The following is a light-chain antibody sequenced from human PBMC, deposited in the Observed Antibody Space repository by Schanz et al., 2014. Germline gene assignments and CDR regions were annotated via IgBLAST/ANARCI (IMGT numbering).Light chain of an antibody. Sequence: QSVLAQPPSASETPGQRVSISCSGGRSNIGSNSVNWYQQLPGTAPKLVIYSNNRRPSGVPDRFSGSKSGTSASLAITGLQAEDEADYYCQSYDSSLSGFFWVFRGGPKLTVL. V-gene: IGLV1-44*01. J-gene: IGLJ3*02. CDR2: SNN. CDR3: QSYDSSLSGFFWV. CDR1: RSNIGSNS.